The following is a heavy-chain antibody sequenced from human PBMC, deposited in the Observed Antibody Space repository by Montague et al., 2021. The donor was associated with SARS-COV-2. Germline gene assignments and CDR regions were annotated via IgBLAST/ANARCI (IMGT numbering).Heavy chain of an antibody. J-gene: IGHJ3*02. CDR1: GGSISSSSYY. V-gene: IGHV4-39*01. D-gene: IGHD1-26*01. CDR3: ARVKWELSVGNVFDI. Sequence: SETLSLTCTVSGGSISSSSYYWAWIRQPPGKGLEWIGSIYHSGSTFYNRSLKSRVSMSVDTSKNQFSLKLSPVTAADTAMYYCARVKWELSVGNVFDIWGQGTMVTVSS. CDR2: IYHSGST.